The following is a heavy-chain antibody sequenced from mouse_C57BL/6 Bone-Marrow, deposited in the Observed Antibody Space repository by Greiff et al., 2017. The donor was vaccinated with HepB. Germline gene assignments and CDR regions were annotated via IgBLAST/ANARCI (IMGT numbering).Heavy chain of an antibody. CDR1: GFTFSDYG. D-gene: IGHD2-4*01. J-gene: IGHJ1*03. CDR2: ISNLAYSI. V-gene: IGHV5-15*01. CDR3: ARPGLRRGYFDV. Sequence: EVHLVESGGGLVQPGGSLKLSCAASGFTFSDYGMAWVRQAPRKGPEWVAFISNLAYSIYYADTLTGRFTISRENAKNTLYLEMSSRGSEDTAMYYCARPGLRRGYFDVWGTGTTVTVSS.